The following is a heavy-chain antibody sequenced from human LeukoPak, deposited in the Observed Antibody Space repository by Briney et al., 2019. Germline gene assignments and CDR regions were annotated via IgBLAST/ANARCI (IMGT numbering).Heavy chain of an antibody. CDR3: ARVIKGKFGELSAPYWFDP. Sequence: GASVKVSCKASGGTFSSYAISWVRRAPGQGLEWIGGIIPIFGTANYAQKFQGRVTITTDESTSTAYMELSSLRSEDTAVYYCARVIKGKFGELSAPYWFDPWGQGTLVTVSS. CDR1: GGTFSSYA. D-gene: IGHD3-10*01. CDR2: IIPIFGTA. V-gene: IGHV1-69*05. J-gene: IGHJ5*02.